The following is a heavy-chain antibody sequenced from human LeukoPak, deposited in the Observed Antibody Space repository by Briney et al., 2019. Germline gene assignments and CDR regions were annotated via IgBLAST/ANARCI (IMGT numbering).Heavy chain of an antibody. Sequence: GGSLRLSCAASGFTVSSNYMSWVRQAPGKGLEWVSVIYSGGSTHYADSVKGRFTISRHNSKNTLYLQMNSLRAEDTAVYYCARDMVTDYYYGMDVWGQGTTVTVSS. J-gene: IGHJ6*02. D-gene: IGHD5-18*01. V-gene: IGHV3-53*04. CDR3: ARDMVTDYYYGMDV. CDR1: GFTVSSNY. CDR2: IYSGGST.